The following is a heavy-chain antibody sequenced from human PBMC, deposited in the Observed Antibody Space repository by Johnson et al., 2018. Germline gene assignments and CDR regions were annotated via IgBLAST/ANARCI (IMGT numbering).Heavy chain of an antibody. J-gene: IGHJ3*02. D-gene: IGHD1-20*01. CDR2: IIPIFGTA. V-gene: IGHV1-69*01. CDR1: GYTFSSYA. Sequence: QVQLVESGAEVKKPGASVKVSCKASGYTFSSYAISWVRQAPGQGLEWMGGIIPIFGTANYAQKFQGRVTITADESTSTAYMELSSLRSEDTAVYYCARDRSLTLTGPRAFEIWGQGTMVTVSS. CDR3: ARDRSLTLTGPRAFEI.